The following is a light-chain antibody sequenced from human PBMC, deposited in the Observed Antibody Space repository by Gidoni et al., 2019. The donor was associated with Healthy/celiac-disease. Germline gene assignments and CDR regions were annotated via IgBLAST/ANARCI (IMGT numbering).Light chain of an antibody. J-gene: IGKJ1*01. CDR1: QSVSSY. V-gene: IGKV3-11*01. CDR3: QQRSNWPT. Sequence: DIVLTQSPATLSLSPGERATLSCRASQSVSSYLAWYQQKPGQAPRLLIDDAYNRATGIPARFSGSGSGTDVTLTISSREPEDCAVYYCQQRSNWPTFGQGTKVEIK. CDR2: DAY.